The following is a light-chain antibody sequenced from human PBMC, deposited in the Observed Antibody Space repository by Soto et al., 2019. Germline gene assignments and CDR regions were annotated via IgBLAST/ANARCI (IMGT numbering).Light chain of an antibody. V-gene: IGLV1-40*01. CDR2: GNR. CDR3: QSYDSSLTGSV. Sequence: QSVLTQPPSVSGAPGQRVTISCTGNNSNLGAGYDVHWYQQLPGAAPKLVIFGNRNRPSGVPERFSGSKSGSSASLAITGLQAEDESEYYCQSYDSSLTGSVFGGGTKLTVL. CDR1: NSNLGAGYD. J-gene: IGLJ3*02.